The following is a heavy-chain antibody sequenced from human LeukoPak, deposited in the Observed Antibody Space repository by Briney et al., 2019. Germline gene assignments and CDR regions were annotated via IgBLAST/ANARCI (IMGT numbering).Heavy chain of an antibody. CDR3: ARDKGGGSPGGDY. CDR1: GYTFTGYY. D-gene: IGHD2-15*01. Sequence: EASVKVSCKASGYTFTGYYMHWVRQAPGQGLEWMGWINPNSGGTNYAQKFQGRVTKTRDTSISTAYMELSRLRSDDTAVYYCARDKGGGSPGGDYWGQGTLVTVSS. J-gene: IGHJ4*02. CDR2: INPNSGGT. V-gene: IGHV1-2*02.